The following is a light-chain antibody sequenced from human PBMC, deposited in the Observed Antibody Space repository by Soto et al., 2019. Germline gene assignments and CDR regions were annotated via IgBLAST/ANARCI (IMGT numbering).Light chain of an antibody. CDR2: GAS. Sequence: EIPVTEPPTNLSLSVRHIGTITCRASQRISSWLAWYQQKPGKAPKLLIYGASTLESGVPSRFSGSGSGTEFTLTISSLQPDDFATYYCQQYYTHSRFGERSKLDIK. CDR3: QQYYTHSR. V-gene: IGKV1-5*01. CDR1: QRISSW. J-gene: IGKJ1*01.